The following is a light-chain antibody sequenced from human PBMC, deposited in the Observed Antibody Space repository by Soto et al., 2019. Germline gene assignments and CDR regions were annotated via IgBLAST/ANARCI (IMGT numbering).Light chain of an antibody. V-gene: IGLV2-23*02. Sequence: QSVLTQPGSVSGSPVQSITISCTGTSSDVGSYNLVSWYQQHPGKAPKLMIYEVSKRPSGVSNRFSGSKSGNTASLTISGLQAEDEADYYCCSYAGSSTFYVFGTGTKVTVL. J-gene: IGLJ1*01. CDR1: SSDVGSYNL. CDR3: CSYAGSSTFYV. CDR2: EVS.